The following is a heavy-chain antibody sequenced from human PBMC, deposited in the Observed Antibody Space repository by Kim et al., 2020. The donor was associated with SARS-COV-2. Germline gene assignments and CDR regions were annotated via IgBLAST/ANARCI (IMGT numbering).Heavy chain of an antibody. CDR2: IKSKTDGGTT. CDR3: TTPSLDYYDSSGYYSVPY. J-gene: IGHJ4*02. Sequence: GGSLRLSCAASGFTFSNAWMSWVRQAPGKGLEWVGRIKSKTDGGTTDYAAPVKGRFTISRDDSKNTLYLQMNSLKTEDTAVYYCTTPSLDYYDSSGYYSVPYWGQGTLVTVSS. D-gene: IGHD3-22*01. V-gene: IGHV3-15*01. CDR1: GFTFSNAW.